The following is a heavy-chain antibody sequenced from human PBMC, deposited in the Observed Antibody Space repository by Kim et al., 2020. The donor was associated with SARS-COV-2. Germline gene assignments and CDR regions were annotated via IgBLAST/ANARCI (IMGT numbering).Heavy chain of an antibody. D-gene: IGHD3-10*01. CDR3: ARGRQGIWFGELLSRYYFDY. CDR1: GFTFSSYS. Sequence: GGSLRLSCAASGFTFSSYSMNWVRQAPGKGLEWVSYISSSSSTIYYADSVKGRFTISRDNAKNSLYLQMNSLRDEDTAVYYCARGRQGIWFGELLSRYYFDYWGQGTLVTVSS. J-gene: IGHJ4*02. CDR2: ISSSSSTI. V-gene: IGHV3-48*02.